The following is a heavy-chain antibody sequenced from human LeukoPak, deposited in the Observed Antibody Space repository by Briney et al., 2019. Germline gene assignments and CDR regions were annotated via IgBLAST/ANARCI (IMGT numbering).Heavy chain of an antibody. CDR3: ARHMVRGVILYFDY. Sequence: GGSLRLSCTASRSTVSANYMSWVRQAPGKGLEWVSGIYSGGSTYYADSVKGRFTISRDNSKNTLYLQMNSLRAEDTAVYYCARHMVRGVILYFDYWGQGTLVTVSS. J-gene: IGHJ4*02. CDR1: RSTVSANY. V-gene: IGHV3-66*04. CDR2: IYSGGST. D-gene: IGHD3-10*01.